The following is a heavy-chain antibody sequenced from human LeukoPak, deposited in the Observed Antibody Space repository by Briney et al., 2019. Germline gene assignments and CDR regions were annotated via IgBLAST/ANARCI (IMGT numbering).Heavy chain of an antibody. V-gene: IGHV1-8*01. CDR3: ARGGYYDFWSGYYSYYFDY. CDR2: MNPNSGNT. D-gene: IGHD3-3*01. Sequence: GASVKVSCKASGNTFTSYDINWVRQATGQGLEWMGWMNPNSGNTGYAQKFQGRVTMTRNTSISTAYMELSSLRSEDTAVYYCARGGYYDFWSGYYSYYFDYWGQGTLVTVSS. CDR1: GNTFTSYD. J-gene: IGHJ4*02.